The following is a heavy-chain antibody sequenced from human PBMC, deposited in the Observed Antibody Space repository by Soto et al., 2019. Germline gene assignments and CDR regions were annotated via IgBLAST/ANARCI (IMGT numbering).Heavy chain of an antibody. J-gene: IGHJ4*02. Sequence: GGSLRLSCAASGFPFSSYAMSWVRQAPGKGLEWVSGISGSGGSTYYADSVKGRFTISRDSSKNTLYLQMNSLRAEDTAEYYCAKDRYCSSTSCYAGFDYWGQGTLVTVS. D-gene: IGHD2-2*01. CDR1: GFPFSSYA. CDR2: ISGSGGST. CDR3: AKDRYCSSTSCYAGFDY. V-gene: IGHV3-23*01.